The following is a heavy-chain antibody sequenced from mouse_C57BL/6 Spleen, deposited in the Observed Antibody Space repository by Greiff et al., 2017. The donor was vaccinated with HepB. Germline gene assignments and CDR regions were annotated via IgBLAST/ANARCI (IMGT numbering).Heavy chain of an antibody. CDR2: ISDGGSYT. D-gene: IGHD1-1*01. V-gene: IGHV5-4*01. CDR1: GFTFSSYA. CDR3: ARDGGTTVAYKDWYFDV. Sequence: EVKLVESGGGLVKPGGSLKLSCAASGFTFSSYAMSWVRQTPEKRLEWVATISDGGSYTYYPDNVKGRFTISRDNAKNNLYLQMSHLKSEDTAMYYCARDGGTTVAYKDWYFDVWGTGTTVTVSS. J-gene: IGHJ1*03.